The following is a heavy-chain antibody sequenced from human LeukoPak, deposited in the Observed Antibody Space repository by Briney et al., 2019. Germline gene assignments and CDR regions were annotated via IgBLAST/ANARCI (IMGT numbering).Heavy chain of an antibody. V-gene: IGHV3-23*01. Sequence: GGSLRLSCAASGFTFSNYALTWVRQAPGRGLEWVSSISGAGPYYADSGKGRFSISRDNYKNTLYLQMSSLRAEDTAVYYCARDPNGNYVGAFDFQRWGQGTLVTVSS. CDR2: ISGAGP. CDR1: GFTFSNYA. D-gene: IGHD4-17*01. CDR3: ARDPNGNYVGAFDFQR. J-gene: IGHJ1*01.